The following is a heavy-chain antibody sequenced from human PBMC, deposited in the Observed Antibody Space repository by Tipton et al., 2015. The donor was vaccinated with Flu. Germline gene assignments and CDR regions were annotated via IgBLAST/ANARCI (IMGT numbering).Heavy chain of an antibody. D-gene: IGHD3-22*01. CDR1: GGSISSYY. J-gene: IGHJ4*02. Sequence: TLSLICTVPGGSISSYYWSWIRQPAGKGLEWIGRIYTSGSTNYNPPLKSRVTMSVDTSKNQFSLKLSSVTAADTAVYYCARDGYYYDSSGLDYWGQGPLVTVSS. CDR2: IYTSGST. CDR3: ARDGYYYDSSGLDY. V-gene: IGHV4-4*07.